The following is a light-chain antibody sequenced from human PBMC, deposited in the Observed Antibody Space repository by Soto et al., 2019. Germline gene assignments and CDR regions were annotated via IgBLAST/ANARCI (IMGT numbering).Light chain of an antibody. Sequence: QSVLTQPPSASATPGKRATTSGPGGYSKIGSNFVSWYQRLPGTAPKLLIYSINQRPSGVPDRFSGSKSGTSASLTISGLQSEDEADYFCSSWDDSLDGPVFGGGTKLTVL. V-gene: IGLV1-44*01. CDR2: SIN. CDR3: SSWDDSLDGPV. J-gene: IGLJ3*02. CDR1: YSKIGSNF.